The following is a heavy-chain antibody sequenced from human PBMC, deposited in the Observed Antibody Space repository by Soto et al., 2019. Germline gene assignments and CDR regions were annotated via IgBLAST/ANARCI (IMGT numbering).Heavy chain of an antibody. CDR3: ARKSGSSYFDF. CDR1: GYTFTSYG. CDR2: ISAYNGNT. Sequence: ASVKVSCKASGYTFTSYGISWVRQAPGQGQERMGWISAYNGNTNYTQKLQGRVTMTTDTSTSTAYMELRSLRSVDTAVYYWARKSGSSYFDFWGQGTLVTVSS. V-gene: IGHV1-18*01. J-gene: IGHJ4*02. D-gene: IGHD1-26*01.